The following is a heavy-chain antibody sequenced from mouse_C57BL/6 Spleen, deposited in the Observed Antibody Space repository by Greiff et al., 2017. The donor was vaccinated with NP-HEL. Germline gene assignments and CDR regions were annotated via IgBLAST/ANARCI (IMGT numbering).Heavy chain of an antibody. CDR2: IDPENGDT. Sequence: VQLQQSGAELVRPGASVKLSCTASGFNIKDDYMHWVKQRPEQGLEWIGWIDPENGDTEYASKFQGKATITADTSSNTAYLPLSSLTSEDTAVYYCTHYGSSYGFAYWGQGTLVTVSA. V-gene: IGHV14-4*01. D-gene: IGHD1-1*01. CDR1: GFNIKDDY. CDR3: THYGSSYGFAY. J-gene: IGHJ3*01.